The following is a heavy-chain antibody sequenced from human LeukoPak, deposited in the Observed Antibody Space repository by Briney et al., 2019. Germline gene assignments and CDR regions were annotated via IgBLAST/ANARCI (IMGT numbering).Heavy chain of an antibody. J-gene: IGHJ4*02. V-gene: IGHV3-21*01. Sequence: GGSLRLSCAASGFTFSSYSMNWVRQAPGKGLEWVSSISSSSSYIYYADSVKGRFTISRDNAKNSLYLQMNSLRAEDTAVYYCARVESPGAAGTDYWGQGTLVTVSS. CDR3: ARVESPGAAGTDY. D-gene: IGHD6-13*01. CDR1: GFTFSSYS. CDR2: ISSSSSYI.